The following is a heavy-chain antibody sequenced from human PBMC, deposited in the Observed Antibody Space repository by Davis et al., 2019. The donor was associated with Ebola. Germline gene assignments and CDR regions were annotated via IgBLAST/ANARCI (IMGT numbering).Heavy chain of an antibody. Sequence: SVKVSCKASGGTFSSYAISWVRQAPGQGLEWMGGIIPIFGTANYAQKFQGRVTITADESTSTAYMELSSLRSEDTAVYYCARDGYSSGWYAGIDYWGQGTLVTVSS. V-gene: IGHV1-69*13. J-gene: IGHJ4*02. CDR1: GGTFSSYA. CDR2: IIPIFGTA. D-gene: IGHD6-19*01. CDR3: ARDGYSSGWYAGIDY.